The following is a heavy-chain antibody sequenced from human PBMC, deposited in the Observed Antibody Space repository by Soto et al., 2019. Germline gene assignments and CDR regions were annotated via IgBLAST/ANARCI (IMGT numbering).Heavy chain of an antibody. Sequence: ASVKVSCKASGYTFTSYGINWVRQAPGLGLEWMGWISAYNGNTKLAQKLQGRVSMTTDTSTSTAYLELRSLRFDDTVIYYCARGGSTWSAEYFQHWGQGTLVTVSS. D-gene: IGHD2-15*01. CDR2: ISAYNGNT. V-gene: IGHV1-18*01. CDR1: GYTFTSYG. CDR3: ARGGSTWSAEYFQH. J-gene: IGHJ1*01.